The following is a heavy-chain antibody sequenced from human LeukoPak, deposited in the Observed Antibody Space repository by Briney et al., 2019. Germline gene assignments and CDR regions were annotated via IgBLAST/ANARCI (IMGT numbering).Heavy chain of an antibody. J-gene: IGHJ3*02. CDR3: ARPIVATSYSYGWGAFDI. CDR1: GYSFTSYW. V-gene: IGHV5-51*01. CDR2: IYPGDSDT. Sequence: GESLKISCKGSGYSFTSYWIGWVRQMPGKGLEWMGIIYPGDSDTRYSPSFQGQVTISADKSISTAYLQWSNLKASDTAMYYCARPIVATSYSYGWGAFDIWGQGTMVTVSP. D-gene: IGHD5-18*01.